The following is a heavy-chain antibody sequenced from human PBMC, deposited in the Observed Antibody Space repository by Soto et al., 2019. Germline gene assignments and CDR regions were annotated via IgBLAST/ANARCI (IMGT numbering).Heavy chain of an antibody. D-gene: IGHD6-19*01. CDR3: TRENSSGWYEIRYYYYGMDV. Sequence: GGSTRLACTASGLNCSDYGMSWVRQAPGKGLEWVGFIRSKAYGGTTEYAASVKGRFTISRDDSKSIAYLQMNSLKTEDTAVYYCTRENSSGWYEIRYYYYGMDVWGQGTTVTVSS. J-gene: IGHJ6*02. CDR1: GLNCSDYG. V-gene: IGHV3-49*04. CDR2: IRSKAYGGTT.